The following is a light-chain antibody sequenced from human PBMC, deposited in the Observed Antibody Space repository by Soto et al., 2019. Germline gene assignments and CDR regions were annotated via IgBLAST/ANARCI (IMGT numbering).Light chain of an antibody. J-gene: IGLJ2*01. Sequence: QSVLTQPPSVSGAPGQRVTISCTGSSSNIGAGYDVHWYQQLPGTAPKLLIYGNSNRPSGVPDRFSGSKSGTSASLAITGVPAEDEADYYCQSYDSSLSAHVVFGGGTKLTVL. V-gene: IGLV1-40*01. CDR3: QSYDSSLSAHVV. CDR1: SSNIGAGYD. CDR2: GNS.